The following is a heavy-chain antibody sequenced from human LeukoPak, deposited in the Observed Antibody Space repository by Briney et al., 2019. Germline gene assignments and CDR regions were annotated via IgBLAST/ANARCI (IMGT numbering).Heavy chain of an antibody. Sequence: PSQTLSLTCTVSGGSISRGGYYWSWIRQPPGKGLEWVAYIYHSGSTSYNPSLKSRVTISVDTSKNQFSLKLSSVTAADTAVYYCAYRYFDWSLFWGQGTLVTVSS. CDR3: AYRYFDWSLF. CDR2: IYHSGST. J-gene: IGHJ4*02. V-gene: IGHV4-30-2*01. D-gene: IGHD3-9*01. CDR1: GGSISRGGYY.